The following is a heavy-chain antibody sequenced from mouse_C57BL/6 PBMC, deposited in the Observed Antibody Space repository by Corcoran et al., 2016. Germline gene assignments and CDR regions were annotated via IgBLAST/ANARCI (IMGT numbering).Heavy chain of an antibody. D-gene: IGHD2-3*01. J-gene: IGHJ1*03. CDR1: GYTFTDYY. CDR2: INPNNGGT. V-gene: IGHV1-26*01. Sequence: EVQLQQSGPELVKPGASVKISCKASGYTFTDYYMNWVKQSHGKSLEWIGDINPNNGGTSYNQKFKGKATLTVDKSSSTAYMELRSLTSEDSAVYYCGYDGSWYFDVCGTGTTVTVSS. CDR3: GYDGSWYFDV.